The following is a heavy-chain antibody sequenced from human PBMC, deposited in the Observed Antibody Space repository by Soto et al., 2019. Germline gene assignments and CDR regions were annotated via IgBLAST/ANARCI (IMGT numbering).Heavy chain of an antibody. D-gene: IGHD2-8*01. CDR2: IYPGDSDT. Sequence: GESLKISCKGSGYSFTSYWTGWVRQMPGKGLEWMGIIYPGDSDTRYSPSFQGQVTISADKSISTAYLQWSSLKASDTAMYYCARLRYCTNGVCLINYFDYWGQGTLVTVSS. CDR1: GYSFTSYW. V-gene: IGHV5-51*01. J-gene: IGHJ4*02. CDR3: ARLRYCTNGVCLINYFDY.